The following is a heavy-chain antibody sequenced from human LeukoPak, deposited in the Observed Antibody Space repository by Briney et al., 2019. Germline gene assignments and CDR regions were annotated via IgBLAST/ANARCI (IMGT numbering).Heavy chain of an antibody. CDR1: GFTFSSYW. J-gene: IGHJ3*02. D-gene: IGHD4-23*01. CDR2: IKQDGSEK. V-gene: IGHV3-7*01. Sequence: GGSLRLSCAASGFTFSSYWMSWVRQAPGKGLEWVANIKQDGSEKYYVDSVKGRFTISRDNAKNSLYLQMNSLRAEDTAVYYCARYNFHDYGGKRPPFDIWGQGTMVTVSS. CDR3: ARYNFHDYGGKRPPFDI.